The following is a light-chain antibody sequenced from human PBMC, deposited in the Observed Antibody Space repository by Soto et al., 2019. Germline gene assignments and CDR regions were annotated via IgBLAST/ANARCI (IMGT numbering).Light chain of an antibody. J-gene: IGLJ3*02. CDR2: EVT. CDR3: SSYTTSGTLV. CDR1: SSDVGRYNF. Sequence: QSVLTQPASVSGSPGQSITISCTGSSSDVGRYNFVSWYQQHPGKAPQLMIFEVTNRPSGVSDRFSGSKSGNTASLTISGLQTEDDADYYCSSYTTSGTLVFGGGTKVTVL. V-gene: IGLV2-14*01.